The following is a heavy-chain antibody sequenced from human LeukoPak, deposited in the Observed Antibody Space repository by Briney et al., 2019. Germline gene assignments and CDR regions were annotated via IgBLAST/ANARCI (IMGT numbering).Heavy chain of an antibody. D-gene: IGHD3-16*01. CDR1: GFSFNNYD. J-gene: IGHJ4*02. CDR3: VRGRRSYGFDH. V-gene: IGHV3-13*01. CDR2: LGSGGDT. Sequence: GGSLRLSCAASGFSFNNYDMHWVRQAPGKGLEWVSGLGSGGDTYYPDSVRGRFTISKETARNSLYLQMAGLRDDDTAVYYCVRGRRSYGFDHWGQGTLVTVSS.